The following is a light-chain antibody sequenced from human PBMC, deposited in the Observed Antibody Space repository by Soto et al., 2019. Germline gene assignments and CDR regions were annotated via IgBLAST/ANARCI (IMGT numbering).Light chain of an antibody. CDR1: NSDVGIYDF. CDR3: ISYTSDDVRYV. J-gene: IGLJ1*01. V-gene: IGLV2-14*01. Sequence: QSALTQPASVSGTPGQSITISCTGSNSDVGIYDFVSWYQHHPGRAPKLIVSEVSHRPSGVSNRFSGSKSGNTASLTISGPQSEDEADYYCISYTSDDVRYVFGTGTRSPS. CDR2: EVS.